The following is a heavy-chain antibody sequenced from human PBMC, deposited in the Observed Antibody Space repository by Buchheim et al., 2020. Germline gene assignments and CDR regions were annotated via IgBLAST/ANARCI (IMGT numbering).Heavy chain of an antibody. J-gene: IGHJ6*02. D-gene: IGHD1-26*01. CDR3: AKVSGSGFYYYYGMDV. CDR1: GFTFSSYG. CDR2: ISYDGSNK. V-gene: IGHV3-30*18. Sequence: QVQLVESGGGVVQPGRSLRLSCAASGFTFSSYGMHWVRQAPGKGLEWVAVISYDGSNKYYADSVKGRFTISRDNSKKTLYLQMNSLRAEDTAVYYCAKVSGSGFYYYYGMDVWGQGTT.